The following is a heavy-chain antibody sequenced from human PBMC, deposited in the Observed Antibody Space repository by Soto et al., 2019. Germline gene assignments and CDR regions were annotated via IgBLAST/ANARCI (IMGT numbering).Heavy chain of an antibody. CDR3: ARALSVAQYYYYMDV. CDR2: ISPYNGNT. CDR1: GYTFTTYG. D-gene: IGHD6-19*01. J-gene: IGHJ6*03. Sequence: QVQLVQSGPEVKKPGASVKVPCKTSGYTFTTYGISWVRQAPGQGLEWMGWISPYNGNTHYAQKFQGRVTMTTDTSTTTAYMELRTLRSDDRAVYSCARALSVAQYYYYMDVWGKGTTVTVSS. V-gene: IGHV1-18*01.